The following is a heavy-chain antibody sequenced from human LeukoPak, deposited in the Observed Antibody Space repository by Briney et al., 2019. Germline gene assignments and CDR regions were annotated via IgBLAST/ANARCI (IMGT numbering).Heavy chain of an antibody. J-gene: IGHJ4*02. CDR2: IIPIFGTA. V-gene: IGHV1-69*05. CDR1: GGTFSSYA. Sequence: SVKVSCYASGGTFSSYAISRLRQAAGQGLEGMGGIIPIFGTAKYAQKFQGRVTITTEESTSTAYMELSSLRSEDRAVYYCASPTYGYGDPLDYWGQGTLVTVSS. D-gene: IGHD4-17*01. CDR3: ASPTYGYGDPLDY.